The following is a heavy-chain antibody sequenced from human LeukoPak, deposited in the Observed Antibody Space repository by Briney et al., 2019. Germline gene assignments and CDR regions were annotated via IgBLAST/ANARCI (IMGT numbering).Heavy chain of an antibody. CDR3: AKEIVGARAFDI. CDR1: GFTFSSYS. Sequence: GGSLRLSCAASGFTFSSYSMNWVRQAPGKGLEWVSAISGSGGSTYYADSVKGRFTISRDNSKNTLYLQMNSLRAEDTAVYYCAKEIVGARAFDIWGQGTMVTVSS. V-gene: IGHV3-23*01. CDR2: ISGSGGST. J-gene: IGHJ3*02. D-gene: IGHD1-26*01.